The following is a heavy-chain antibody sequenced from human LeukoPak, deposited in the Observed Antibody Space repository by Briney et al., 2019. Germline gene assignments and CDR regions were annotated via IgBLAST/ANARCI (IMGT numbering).Heavy chain of an antibody. Sequence: ASVKVSCKTSGYTFATYSIHWVRQAPGQGLEWMGWISGYSGSTNYAQKLQGRVTMTTGTSTTTAYMELRSLKSDDTAVYYCARGHSSGRDYYFDTWGQGTLVTVSS. J-gene: IGHJ4*02. D-gene: IGHD6-19*01. V-gene: IGHV1-18*01. CDR3: ARGHSSGRDYYFDT. CDR1: GYTFATYS. CDR2: ISGYSGST.